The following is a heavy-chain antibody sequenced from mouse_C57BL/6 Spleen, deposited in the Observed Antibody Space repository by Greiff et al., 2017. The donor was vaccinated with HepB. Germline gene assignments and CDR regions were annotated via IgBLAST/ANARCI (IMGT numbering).Heavy chain of an antibody. V-gene: IGHV3-6*01. J-gene: IGHJ2*01. CDR1: GYSITSGYY. D-gene: IGHD2-1*01. CDR2: ISYDGSN. CDR3: ASTRDYFDY. Sequence: EVQRVESGPGLVKPSQSLSLTCSVTGYSITSGYYWNWIRQFPGNKLEWMGYISYDGSNNYNPSLKNRISITRDTSKNQFFLKLNSVTTEDTATYYCASTRDYFDYWGQGTTLTVSS.